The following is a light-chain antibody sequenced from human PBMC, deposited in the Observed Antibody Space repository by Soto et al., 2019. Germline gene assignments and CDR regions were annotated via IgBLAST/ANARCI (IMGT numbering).Light chain of an antibody. CDR2: EVN. CDR1: SSDVGGCKF. J-gene: IGLJ1*01. V-gene: IGLV2-8*01. CDR3: SSCAGSNNPYV. Sequence: QSALTQPPSASGSPAQSVTISCTGTSSDVGGCKFVSWYQQYPGKAPQPIIYEVNKRPSGVPDRFSGSKSGNTASLTDSGLQAEDEADYYCSSCAGSNNPYVFGTGTKVTVL.